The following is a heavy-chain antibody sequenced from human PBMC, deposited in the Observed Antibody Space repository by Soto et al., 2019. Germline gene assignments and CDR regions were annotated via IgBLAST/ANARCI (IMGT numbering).Heavy chain of an antibody. Sequence: QVQLVQSGAAVKKPGSSVKVSCKASGGTFSSYAISWVRQAPGQGLEWMGGIIPIFGTTNYAQKFQGRVTITADESTSTAHMELSRLRSEDTAVYYCARGEATIEGSFDYWGQGTLVTVSS. CDR2: IIPIFGTT. V-gene: IGHV1-69*12. D-gene: IGHD5-12*01. CDR3: ARGEATIEGSFDY. CDR1: GGTFSSYA. J-gene: IGHJ4*02.